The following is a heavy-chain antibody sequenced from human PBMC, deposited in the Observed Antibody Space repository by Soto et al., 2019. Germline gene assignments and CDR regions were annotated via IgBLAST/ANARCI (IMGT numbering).Heavy chain of an antibody. CDR2: IYYSGST. D-gene: IGHD3-10*01. J-gene: IGHJ6*02. CDR1: GGSIISYY. CDR3: AREGVTSVKGMDV. V-gene: IGHV4-59*01. Sequence: SETLSLTCTVSGGSIISYYWSWILQPPGKGLEWIGYIYYSGSTNYNPSLKSRVTISVDTSKNQFSLKLSSVTAADTAVYYCAREGVTSVKGMDVWGQGTTVTVSS.